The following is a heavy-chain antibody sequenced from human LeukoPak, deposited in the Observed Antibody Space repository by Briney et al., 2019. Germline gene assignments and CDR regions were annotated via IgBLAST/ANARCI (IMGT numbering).Heavy chain of an antibody. J-gene: IGHJ4*02. Sequence: GGPLRLSCAASGFTLSSYWMIWVRQSPGKGLERVANIKEDGSKIYYVDSVKGRFTISRDNARNSLYLQMDSLGAEDTAVYYCVRENNGAYWGQGTLVTVSS. CDR1: GFTLSSYW. CDR2: IKEDGSKI. CDR3: VRENNGAY. D-gene: IGHD2-8*01. V-gene: IGHV3-7*01.